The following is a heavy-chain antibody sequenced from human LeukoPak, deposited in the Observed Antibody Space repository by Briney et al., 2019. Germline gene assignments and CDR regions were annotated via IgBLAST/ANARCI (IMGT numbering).Heavy chain of an antibody. J-gene: IGHJ4*02. D-gene: IGHD2-15*01. CDR2: INPNSGGT. CDR3: ARADLDIVVVVAARMHFDY. Sequence: ASVKVSCKASGYTFTGYYMHWVRQAPGKGLEGMGWINPNSGGTNDAQKFQGRVTMTRDTSISTAYMELSRLRSDDTAVYYCARADLDIVVVVAARMHFDYWGQGTLVTVSS. V-gene: IGHV1-2*02. CDR1: GYTFTGYY.